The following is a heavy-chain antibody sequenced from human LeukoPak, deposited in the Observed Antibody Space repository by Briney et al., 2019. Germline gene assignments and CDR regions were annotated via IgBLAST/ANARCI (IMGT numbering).Heavy chain of an antibody. D-gene: IGHD2-8*02. J-gene: IGHJ4*02. Sequence: GGSLRLSCAASGFIFSNYNMNWVRQAPGKGLEWLSSISSTSIYIYYADSVKGRYTISRENAKNSLYLQMNRLRAEDTAVYYCVRDSGGVPDYWGQGTLVTVSS. CDR1: GFIFSNYN. CDR3: VRDSGGVPDY. CDR2: ISSTSIYI. V-gene: IGHV3-21*01.